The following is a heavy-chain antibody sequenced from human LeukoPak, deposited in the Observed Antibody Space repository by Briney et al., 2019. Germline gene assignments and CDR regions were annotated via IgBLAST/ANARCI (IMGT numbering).Heavy chain of an antibody. CDR1: GGSISSYY. CDR2: IYYSGST. J-gene: IGHJ5*02. V-gene: IGHV4-59*12. CDR3: ARVGPGVVVAAINWFDP. D-gene: IGHD2-15*01. Sequence: SETLSLTCTVSGGSISSYYWSWIRQPPGKGLEWIGYIYYSGSTNCNPSLKSRVTISVDTSKNQFSLKLSSVTAADTAVYYCARVGPGVVVAAINWFDPWGQGTLVTVSS.